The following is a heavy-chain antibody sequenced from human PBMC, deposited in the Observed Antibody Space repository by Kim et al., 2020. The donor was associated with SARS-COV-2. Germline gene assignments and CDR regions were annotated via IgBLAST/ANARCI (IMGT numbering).Heavy chain of an antibody. Sequence: YYVDSVKGRFTISRDNAKKSLYLEMNSLRAEDTAVYYCARDIRMVRTFDYWGQGTLVTVSS. V-gene: IGHV3-7*01. CDR3: ARDIRMVRTFDY. J-gene: IGHJ4*02. D-gene: IGHD3-10*01.